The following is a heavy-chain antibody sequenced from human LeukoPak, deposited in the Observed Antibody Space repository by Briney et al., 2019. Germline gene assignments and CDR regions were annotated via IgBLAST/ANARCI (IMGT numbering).Heavy chain of an antibody. V-gene: IGHV1-69*04. CDR1: GGTFSSYA. CDR3: ATRIVGDPFSTALSAEYFQH. D-gene: IGHD1-26*01. Sequence: SVTASCKASGGTFSSYAISWVRQAPGQGLEGMGGIIPILGIANYAQKFQGRVTITADKSTSTAYMELSSLRSEDTAVYYCATRIVGDPFSTALSAEYFQHWGQGTLVTVSS. CDR2: IIPILGIA. J-gene: IGHJ1*01.